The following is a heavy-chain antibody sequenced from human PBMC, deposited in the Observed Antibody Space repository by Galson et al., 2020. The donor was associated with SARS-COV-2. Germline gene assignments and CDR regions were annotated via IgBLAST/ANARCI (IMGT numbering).Heavy chain of an antibody. CDR2: IYYRGST. D-gene: IGHD3-3*01. CDR1: GGSISSTNNF. CDR3: ARGTYYDFWSGYYRPYYFDY. Sequence: SETLSLTCTVSGGSISSTNNFWGWIRQPPGKGLEWIGSIYYRGSTYYDPSLKSRVTISVDTSKDQFSLKLSSVTAADTAVYYCARGTYYDFWSGYYRPYYFDYWGQGTLVTVSS. V-gene: IGHV4-39*07. J-gene: IGHJ4*02.